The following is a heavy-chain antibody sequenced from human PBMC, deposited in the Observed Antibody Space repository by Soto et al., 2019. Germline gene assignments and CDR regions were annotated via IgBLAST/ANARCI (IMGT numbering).Heavy chain of an antibody. Sequence: GESLRLFCAASGFTFSNFGVQWVREAPGEGLDWGSVKSYAGTDQNYADAVKGRFTISRDNSKNAMYLQMTSLRPEDSAVYYCAKDVRANYHGSENPLYGMDVWGQGTTVTVSS. D-gene: IGHD3-10*01. CDR1: GFTFSNFG. J-gene: IGHJ6*02. CDR3: AKDVRANYHGSENPLYGMDV. CDR2: KSYAGTDQ. V-gene: IGHV3-30*18.